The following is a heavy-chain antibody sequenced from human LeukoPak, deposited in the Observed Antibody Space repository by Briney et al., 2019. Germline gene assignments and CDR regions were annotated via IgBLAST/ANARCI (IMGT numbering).Heavy chain of an antibody. Sequence: GGSLRLSCAASGFTFSGYAMSWVRQAPGKGLEWVSAISGSGGSTYYADSVKGRFTISRDNSKNTLYLQMNSLRAEDTAVYYCAARDGYPRGAFDYWGQGILVAVSS. CDR3: AARDGYPRGAFDY. V-gene: IGHV3-23*01. CDR2: ISGSGGST. CDR1: GFTFSGYA. J-gene: IGHJ4*02. D-gene: IGHD5-24*01.